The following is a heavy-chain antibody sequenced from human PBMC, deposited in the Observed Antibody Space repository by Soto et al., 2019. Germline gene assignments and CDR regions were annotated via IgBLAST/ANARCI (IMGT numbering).Heavy chain of an antibody. CDR1: GGSISSSGYY. D-gene: IGHD3-10*01. J-gene: IGHJ5*02. CDR3: ARHYGSFDP. Sequence: SETLSLTCTVSGGSISSSGYYWGWIRQPPGKGLEWIGTTFYSGSTYYNPSLKSRVTVLLDTSKNQFSLKLSSVTAADTAVYYCARHYGSFDPWGQGTLVTVSS. CDR2: TFYSGST. V-gene: IGHV4-39*01.